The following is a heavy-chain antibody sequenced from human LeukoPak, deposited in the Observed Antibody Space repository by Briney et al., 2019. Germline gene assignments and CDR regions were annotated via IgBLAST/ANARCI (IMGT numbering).Heavy chain of an antibody. J-gene: IGHJ4*02. CDR3: VREIFGLDY. D-gene: IGHD3-10*01. CDR1: GFTFSSYW. CDR2: INRDGSKK. V-gene: IGHV3-7*01. Sequence: GGSLRLSCAASGFTFSSYWMNWVRQAPGKGPEWVANINRDGSKKYYVDSVKGRFTISRDNAKNSLYLQMNSLRAEDAAVYYCVREIFGLDYWGQGTLVTVSS.